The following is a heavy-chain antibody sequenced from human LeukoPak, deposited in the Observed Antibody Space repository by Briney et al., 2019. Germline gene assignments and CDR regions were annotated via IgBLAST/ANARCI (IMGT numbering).Heavy chain of an antibody. V-gene: IGHV3-21*01. CDR3: ARGGYCSSTSCYLGYYYGMDV. D-gene: IGHD2-2*01. Sequence: GGSLRLSCAASGFTFSSYSMTWVRQAPGKGLEWVSSISSSSSYIYYADSVKGRFTISRDNAKNSLYLQMNSLRAEDTAVYYCARGGYCSSTSCYLGYYYGMDVWGQGTTVTVSS. J-gene: IGHJ6*02. CDR1: GFTFSSYS. CDR2: ISSSSSYI.